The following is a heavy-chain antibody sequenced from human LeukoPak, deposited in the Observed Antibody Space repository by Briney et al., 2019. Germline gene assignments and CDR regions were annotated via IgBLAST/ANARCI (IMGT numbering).Heavy chain of an antibody. CDR3: ARGRYDRSSEAYSYYYMDV. V-gene: IGHV4-59*01. CDR1: DGSISNYY. CDR2: IYYSGST. D-gene: IGHD6-6*01. J-gene: IGHJ6*03. Sequence: SETLSLTCTVSDGSISNYYWSWIRQPPGKGLEWIGYIYYSGSTNYNPSLKSRVTISVDTSKNHFSLKVNSVTAADTAVYYCARGRYDRSSEAYSYYYMDVWGEGTTVTVSS.